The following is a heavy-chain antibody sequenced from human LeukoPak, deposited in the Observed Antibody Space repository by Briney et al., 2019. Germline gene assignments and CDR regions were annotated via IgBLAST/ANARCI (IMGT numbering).Heavy chain of an antibody. V-gene: IGHV3-7*05. D-gene: IGHD5-24*01. Sequence: GGSLRLSCVASGFTLSSYWMGWVRQAPGKGPEWVAHIKQDGSMIEYVDSVKGRFTISRDNAKNSVYLQMNSLRVEDTALYFCARWQQYNYGFFDPWGQGTLVTVSS. CDR2: IKQDGSMI. J-gene: IGHJ5*02. CDR1: GFTLSSYW. CDR3: ARWQQYNYGFFDP.